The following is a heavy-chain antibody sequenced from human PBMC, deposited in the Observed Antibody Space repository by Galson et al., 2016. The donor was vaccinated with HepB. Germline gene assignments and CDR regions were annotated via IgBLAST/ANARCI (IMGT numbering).Heavy chain of an antibody. CDR2: LYYDHST. D-gene: IGHD4/OR15-4a*01. V-gene: IGHV4-39*02. J-gene: IGHJ5*02. CDR1: GGSISGSSYY. Sequence: SETLSLTCSVSGGSISGSSYYWGWIRQPPGKGLEWIGSLYYDHSTSYVPSLKGRVAISIDTSKNLFSLRLLSVTAADTAVYFCARGRHPYDASLFRNWFDPWGRGMLVTVSS. CDR3: ARGRHPYDASLFRNWFDP.